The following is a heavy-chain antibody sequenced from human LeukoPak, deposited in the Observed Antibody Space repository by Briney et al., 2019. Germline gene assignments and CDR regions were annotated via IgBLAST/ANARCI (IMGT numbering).Heavy chain of an antibody. V-gene: IGHV4-61*02. CDR2: IYTSGST. CDR1: GGSISSGSYY. Sequence: SETLSLTCTVSGGSISSGSYYWSWIRQPAGKGLEWIGRIYTSGSTNYNPSLKSRVSISVDTSKNQFSLKLRSVTAADTAVYYCARGIAAASERAFDIWGQGTMVTVSS. CDR3: ARGIAAASERAFDI. D-gene: IGHD6-13*01. J-gene: IGHJ3*02.